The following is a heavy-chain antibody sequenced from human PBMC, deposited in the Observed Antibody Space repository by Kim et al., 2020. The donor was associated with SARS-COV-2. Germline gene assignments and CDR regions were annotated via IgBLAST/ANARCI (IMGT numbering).Heavy chain of an antibody. Sequence: SETLSLICTVSGYSISSGYYWGWIRQPPGKGLEWIGSIYHSGSTYYNPSLKSRVTISVDTSKNQFSLKLSSVTAADTAVYYCARDPYYYDSSGLTGFDYWGQGTLVTVSS. CDR1: GYSISSGYY. CDR2: IYHSGST. D-gene: IGHD3-22*01. CDR3: ARDPYYYDSSGLTGFDY. V-gene: IGHV4-38-2*02. J-gene: IGHJ4*02.